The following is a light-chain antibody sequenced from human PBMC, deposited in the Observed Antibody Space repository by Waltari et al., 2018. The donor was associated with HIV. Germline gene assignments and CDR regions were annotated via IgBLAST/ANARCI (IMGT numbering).Light chain of an antibody. V-gene: IGKV3-15*01. Sequence: EIVMTQSPATLSVSPGERVTISCRASQSISSNLAWYQQKPGQGPRLLIHDASTRATDIPARFSGSGSGTEFTLTISSLQSEDFAIYYCQQYVNWPPYTFGQGTKLEIK. J-gene: IGKJ2*01. CDR3: QQYVNWPPYT. CDR1: QSISSN. CDR2: DAS.